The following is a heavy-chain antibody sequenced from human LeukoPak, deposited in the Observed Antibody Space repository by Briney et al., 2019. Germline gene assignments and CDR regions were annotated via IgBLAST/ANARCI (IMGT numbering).Heavy chain of an antibody. V-gene: IGHV3-30*04. J-gene: IGHJ4*02. CDR1: GFTFSSHT. Sequence: GGSLRLSCAASGFTFSSHTMHWVRQAPGKGLEWVAVISYDGSNKYYADSVKGRFTISRDNSKNTLYLQMNSLRAEDTAVYYCAKDGYYYDSSGYLDYWGQGTLVTVSS. CDR2: ISYDGSNK. CDR3: AKDGYYYDSSGYLDY. D-gene: IGHD3-22*01.